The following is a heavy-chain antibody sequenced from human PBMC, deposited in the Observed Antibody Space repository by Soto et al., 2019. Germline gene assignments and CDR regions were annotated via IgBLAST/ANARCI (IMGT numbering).Heavy chain of an antibody. D-gene: IGHD4-17*01. CDR3: AIADYGDDDY. J-gene: IGHJ4*02. CDR2: IKAYSGNT. Sequence: QLQLVQSGPEAKKPGASVKVSCEASGYTFATSTISWLRQAPGQGPEWMGWIKAYSGNTNYAQKLQGRFTMTTDTSTSTAYMELRSLTTDDTAIYYCAIADYGDDDYWGQGTLVTVSS. CDR1: GYTFATST. V-gene: IGHV1-18*01.